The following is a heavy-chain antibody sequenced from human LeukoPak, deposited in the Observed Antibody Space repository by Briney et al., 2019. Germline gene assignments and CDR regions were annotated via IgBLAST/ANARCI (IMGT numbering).Heavy chain of an antibody. V-gene: IGHV3-21*01. J-gene: IGHJ4*02. CDR3: AKDLWLGQTTAGYFDY. CDR1: GFTFSSYS. D-gene: IGHD4-17*01. CDR2: ISSSSSYI. Sequence: GGSLRLSCAASGFTFSSYSMNWVRQAPGKGLEWVSSISSSSSYIYYADSVKGRFTISRDNSKNTLYLQMNSLRAEDTAVYYCAKDLWLGQTTAGYFDYWGQGTLVTVSS.